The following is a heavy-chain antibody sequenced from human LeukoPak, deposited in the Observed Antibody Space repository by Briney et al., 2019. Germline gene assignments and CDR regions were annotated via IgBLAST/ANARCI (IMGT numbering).Heavy chain of an antibody. V-gene: IGHV4-59*12. Sequence: SETLSLTCTVSGGSISSYYWSWIRQPPGKGLEWIGYIYYSGSTNYNPSLKSRVTISVDTSKNQFSLKLSSVTAADTAVYYCARVSIDNWNYAYFDYWGQGTLVTVSS. CDR3: ARVSIDNWNYAYFDY. J-gene: IGHJ4*02. CDR2: IYYSGST. D-gene: IGHD1-7*01. CDR1: GGSISSYY.